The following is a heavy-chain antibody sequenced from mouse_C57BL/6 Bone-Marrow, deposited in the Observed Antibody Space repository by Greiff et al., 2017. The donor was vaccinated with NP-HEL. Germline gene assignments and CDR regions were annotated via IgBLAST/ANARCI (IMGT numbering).Heavy chain of an antibody. CDR3: ARMVSSYDYYAMDD. D-gene: IGHD1-1*01. J-gene: IGHJ4*01. V-gene: IGHV1-53*01. CDR1: GYTFTSYW. Sequence: QVQLQQPGTELVKPGASVKLSCKASGYTFTSYWMHWVKQRPGQGLEWLGNINPSNGGTNYNEKFKSKATLTVDKSSSTAYMQLSSLTSEDSAVYYCARMVSSYDYYAMDDWGQGTSVTVSS. CDR2: INPSNGGT.